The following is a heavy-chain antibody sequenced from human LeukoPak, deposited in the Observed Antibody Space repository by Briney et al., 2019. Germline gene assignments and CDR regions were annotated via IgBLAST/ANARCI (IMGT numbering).Heavy chain of an antibody. J-gene: IGHJ6*02. V-gene: IGHV4-34*01. Sequence: KPSETLSLTCAVYGGSFSGYYWSWIRQPPGKGLEWIGEINHSGSTNYNPSLKSRVTISVDTSKNQFSLKLSSVTAADTAVYYCARAPYKGSSTSGTKVDVWGQGTTVTVSS. CDR3: ARAPYKGSSTSGTKVDV. D-gene: IGHD2-2*01. CDR2: INHSGST. CDR1: GGSFSGYY.